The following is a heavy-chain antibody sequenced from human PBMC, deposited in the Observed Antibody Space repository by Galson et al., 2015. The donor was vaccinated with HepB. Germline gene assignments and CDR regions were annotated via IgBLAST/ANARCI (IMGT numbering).Heavy chain of an antibody. J-gene: IGHJ3*02. D-gene: IGHD3-3*01. CDR1: GFTFSSYT. CDR3: ARELTIFGVVIVRYDAFDI. Sequence: SLRLSCAPSGFTFSSYTIHWVRQAPDKGLEWVAVVSHDGSIKKYADSVKGRFTISRDDSKNTLFLQMNSPTTEDTAVYYCARELTIFGVVIVRYDAFDIWGQGTMVTVSS. V-gene: IGHV3-30-3*01. CDR2: VSHDGSIK.